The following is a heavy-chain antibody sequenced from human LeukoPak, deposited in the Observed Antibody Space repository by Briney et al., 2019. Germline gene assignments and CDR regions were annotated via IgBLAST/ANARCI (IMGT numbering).Heavy chain of an antibody. CDR3: ARSTTWGYSSGWSRNNWFDP. D-gene: IGHD6-19*01. Sequence: PSETLSLTCAVYGGSFSGYYWSWIRQPPGKGLEWIGEINHSGSTNYNPSLKSRVTISVDTSKNQFSLKLSSVTAADTAVYYCARSTTWGYSSGWSRNNWFDPWGQGTLVTVSS. CDR1: GGSFSGYY. CDR2: INHSGST. J-gene: IGHJ5*02. V-gene: IGHV4-34*01.